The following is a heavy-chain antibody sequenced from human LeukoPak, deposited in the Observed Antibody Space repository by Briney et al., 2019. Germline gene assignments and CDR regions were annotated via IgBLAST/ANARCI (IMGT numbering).Heavy chain of an antibody. V-gene: IGHV1-18*04. CDR2: ISAYNGNT. J-gene: IGHJ5*02. CDR1: GYTFTSYG. CDR3: ARDIVVVPAANTVGWFDP. Sequence: ASVKVSCKASGYTFTSYGISWVRQAPGQGLEWMGWISAYNGNTNYAQKLQGRVTMTTDISTSTAYMELRSLRSDDTAVYYCARDIVVVPAANTVGWFDPWGQGTLVTVSS. D-gene: IGHD2-2*01.